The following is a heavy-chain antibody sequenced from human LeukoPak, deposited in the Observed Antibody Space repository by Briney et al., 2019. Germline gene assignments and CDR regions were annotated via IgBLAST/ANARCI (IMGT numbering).Heavy chain of an antibody. Sequence: GGSLRLSCAASGFTLNSYAMSWVRQAPGKGLEWVSGISGSGDTTYYADSVKGRFTIPRDNSKNTLYLQMNGLRAEDTAVYYCAKDTVLTPYYFDYWGRGTLVSVSS. D-gene: IGHD4-23*01. V-gene: IGHV3-23*01. CDR3: AKDTVLTPYYFDY. CDR2: ISGSGDTT. J-gene: IGHJ4*02. CDR1: GFTLNSYA.